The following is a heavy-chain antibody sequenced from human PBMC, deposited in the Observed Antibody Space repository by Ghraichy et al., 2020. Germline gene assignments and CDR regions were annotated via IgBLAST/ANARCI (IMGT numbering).Heavy chain of an antibody. D-gene: IGHD6-13*01. Sequence: GGSLRLSCAASGFTFSNAWMSWVRQAPGKGLEWVGRIKSKTDGGTTDYAAPVKGRFTISRDDSKNTLYLQMNSLKTEDTAVYYCTTVERSSAAGTLYYGMDVWGQGTTVTVSS. V-gene: IGHV3-15*01. CDR2: IKSKTDGGTT. CDR1: GFTFSNAW. CDR3: TTVERSSAAGTLYYGMDV. J-gene: IGHJ6*02.